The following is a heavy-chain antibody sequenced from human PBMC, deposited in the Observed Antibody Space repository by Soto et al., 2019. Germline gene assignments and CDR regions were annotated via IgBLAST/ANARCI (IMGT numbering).Heavy chain of an antibody. J-gene: IGHJ3*02. V-gene: IGHV1-18*04. D-gene: IGHD3-10*01. CDR2: ISAYNGNT. Sequence: GASVKVSGKASGYTFTSYGISWVRQAPGQGLEWMGWISAYNGNTNYAQKFQGRVTITADESTSTAYMELSSLRSEDTAVYYCAREGGGSGYLFAFDIWGQGTMVTVSS. CDR3: AREGGGSGYLFAFDI. CDR1: GYTFTSYG.